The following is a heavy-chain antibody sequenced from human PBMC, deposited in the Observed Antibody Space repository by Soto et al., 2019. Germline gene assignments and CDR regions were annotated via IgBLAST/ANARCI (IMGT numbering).Heavy chain of an antibody. CDR1: GYSLTSYW. V-gene: IGHV5-51*01. CDR2: VYPGDSDT. D-gene: IGHD6-13*01. Sequence: GESLKISCKASGYSLTSYWIGWVRQRPGKGLEWMGIVYPGDSDTRYNPSFRGQVTISVDRSTSTAYLQWSSLKASDTAMYYCTRRAGYIDYWGQGTLVTVSS. J-gene: IGHJ4*02. CDR3: TRRAGYIDY.